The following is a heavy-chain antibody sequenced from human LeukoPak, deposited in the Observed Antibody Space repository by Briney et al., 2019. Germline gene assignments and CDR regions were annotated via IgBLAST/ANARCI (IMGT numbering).Heavy chain of an antibody. V-gene: IGHV4-30-2*01. CDR2: IYHSGST. J-gene: IGHJ4*02. CDR1: GGSISSGGYS. D-gene: IGHD3-10*02. CDR3: AREDVYYFDY. Sequence: SETLSLTCAVSGGSISSGGYSWSWIRQPPGKGLEWIGYIYHSGSTYYNPSLKSRVIISVDTSKNQFSLKLSSVTAADTAVYYCAREDVYYFDYWGQGSLVIVSS.